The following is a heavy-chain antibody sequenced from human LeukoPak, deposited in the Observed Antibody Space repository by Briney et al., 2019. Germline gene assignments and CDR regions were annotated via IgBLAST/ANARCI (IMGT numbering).Heavy chain of an antibody. Sequence: SETLSLTCTVSGGSISSYYWSWIRQPAGKGLESIGSVSSSGTTTYNPSLKSRVTISLDTSQNQFSLNLRSLTAADTAVYYCAREMVRDAFDIWGQGTMVTVSS. J-gene: IGHJ3*02. CDR2: VSSSGTT. CDR1: GGSISSYY. V-gene: IGHV4-59*06. CDR3: AREMVRDAFDI. D-gene: IGHD2-8*01.